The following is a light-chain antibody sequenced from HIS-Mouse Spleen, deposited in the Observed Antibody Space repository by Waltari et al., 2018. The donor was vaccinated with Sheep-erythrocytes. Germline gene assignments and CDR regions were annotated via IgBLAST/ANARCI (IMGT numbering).Light chain of an antibody. CDR2: DVS. J-gene: IGLJ1*01. CDR3: CSYAGSYNHV. V-gene: IGLV2-11*01. Sequence: QSALTQPRSVSGSPGQSVTISCTRTSSHVGGETYVSSSQQYPGKAPKLMIYDVSKRPSGVPDRFSGSKSGNTASLTISRLQAEDEADYYCCSYAGSYNHVFATGTKVTVL. CDR1: SSHVGGETY.